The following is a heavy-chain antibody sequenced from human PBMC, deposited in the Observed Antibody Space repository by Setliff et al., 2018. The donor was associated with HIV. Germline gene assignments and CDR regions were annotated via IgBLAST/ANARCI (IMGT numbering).Heavy chain of an antibody. V-gene: IGHV4-34*01. CDR3: ARSRNQRVYYYYYMDV. Sequence: SETLSLTCAVYGGSFSGYYWTWIRQSPGKGLEWIGEISDRGSVNYNPSLKSRVTISVDTSKNQFSLKVSSVTAADTAIYYCARSRNQRVYYYYYMDVWGKGTTVTDSS. CDR2: ISDRGSV. CDR1: GGSFSGYY. D-gene: IGHD1-1*01. J-gene: IGHJ6*03.